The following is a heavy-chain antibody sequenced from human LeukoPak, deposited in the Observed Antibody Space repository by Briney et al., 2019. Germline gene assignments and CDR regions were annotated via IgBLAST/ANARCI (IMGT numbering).Heavy chain of an antibody. D-gene: IGHD5-12*01. J-gene: IGHJ4*02. CDR2: IYHSGST. CDR1: GYSTSSGYY. Sequence: PSETLSLTCTVSGYSTSSGYYWGWIRQPPGKGLEWIGSIYHSGSTYYNPSLKSRVTISVDTSKNQFSLKLSSVTAADTAVYYCAREGDSGYDKYYFDYWGQGTLVTVSS. V-gene: IGHV4-38-2*02. CDR3: AREGDSGYDKYYFDY.